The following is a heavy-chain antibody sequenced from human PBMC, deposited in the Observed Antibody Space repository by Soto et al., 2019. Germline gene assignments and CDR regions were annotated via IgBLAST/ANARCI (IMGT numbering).Heavy chain of an antibody. Sequence: PGGSLRLSCAASGFTFSSYWMSWVRLAPGKGLEWVANIKQDGSEKYYVDSVKGRFTISRDNAKNSLYLQMNSLRAEDTAVYYCARVQSYDFIVLMVSPDAFDIWGQGTMVTVSS. V-gene: IGHV3-7*01. CDR3: ARVQSYDFIVLMVSPDAFDI. CDR1: GFTFSSYW. CDR2: IKQDGSEK. D-gene: IGHD2-8*01. J-gene: IGHJ3*02.